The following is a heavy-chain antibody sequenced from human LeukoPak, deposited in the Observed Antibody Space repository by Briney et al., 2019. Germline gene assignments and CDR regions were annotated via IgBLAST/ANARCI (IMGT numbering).Heavy chain of an antibody. CDR1: GGTFSSYA. Sequence: SVKVSCKASGGTFSSYAISWGRQAPGQGLEWMGGVIPIFGTANYAQKVQGRGTLTADKSTRTAYMEVKSLRAEDTAVYYCAGGRPRGYCSGGSCYHNFDYWGQGTLVTVSS. V-gene: IGHV1-69*06. CDR2: VIPIFGTA. CDR3: AGGRPRGYCSGGSCYHNFDY. D-gene: IGHD2-15*01. J-gene: IGHJ4*02.